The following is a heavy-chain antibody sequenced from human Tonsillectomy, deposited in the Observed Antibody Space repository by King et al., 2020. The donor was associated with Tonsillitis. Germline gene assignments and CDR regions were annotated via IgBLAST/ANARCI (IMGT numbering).Heavy chain of an antibody. CDR3: AGGRGTVVTPIWYFDL. V-gene: IGHV4-59*01. D-gene: IGHD4-23*01. J-gene: IGHJ2*01. Sequence: QLQESGPGLVKPSETLSLTCTVSGGSISSYYWSWIRQPPGKGLEWIGYIYYSGSTNYNPSLKSRVTISVDTSKNQFSLKLSSVTAADTAVYYWAGGRGTVVTPIWYFDLWGRGTLVTVSS. CDR1: GGSISSYY. CDR2: IYYSGST.